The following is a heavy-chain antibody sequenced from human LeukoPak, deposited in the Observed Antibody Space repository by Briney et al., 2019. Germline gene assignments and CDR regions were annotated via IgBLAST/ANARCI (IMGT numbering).Heavy chain of an antibody. D-gene: IGHD6-19*01. Sequence: ASVKVSCKASGYTFTSYGISWVRQAPGQGLEWMGWVSAYNGNTNYAQRLQGRVTMTTDTSTSTAYMELRSLRSEDTAVYYCARGASWGSGWYTYYYYGMDVWGQGTTVTVSS. J-gene: IGHJ6*02. V-gene: IGHV1-18*01. CDR3: ARGASWGSGWYTYYYYGMDV. CDR2: VSAYNGNT. CDR1: GYTFTSYG.